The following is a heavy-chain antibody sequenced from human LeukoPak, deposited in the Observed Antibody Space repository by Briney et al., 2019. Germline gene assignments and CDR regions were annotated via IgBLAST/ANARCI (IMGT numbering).Heavy chain of an antibody. D-gene: IGHD1-1*01. CDR3: GRDSNQCWNEGCVDR. V-gene: IGHV3-53*01. J-gene: IGHJ5*02. CDR2: IYSGGST. CDR1: GFTVSSNY. Sequence: GGSLRLSCAASGFTVSSNYMSWVRQAPGKGLEWVSVIYSGGSTYYADSVKGRFTISRDNSKNTLYLQMNSLRAEDTAVYYCGRDSNQCWNEGCVDRWGQGTLVTVSS.